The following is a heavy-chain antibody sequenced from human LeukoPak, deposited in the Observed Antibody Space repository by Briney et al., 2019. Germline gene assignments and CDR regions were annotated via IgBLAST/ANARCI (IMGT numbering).Heavy chain of an antibody. CDR2: INWNGGST. CDR1: GFTFSSYS. V-gene: IGHV3-20*04. CDR3: ASGETLTGYSPFDY. Sequence: PGGSLRLSCAASGFTFSSYSMNWVRQAPGKGLEWVSGINWNGGSTGYADSVKGRFTISRDNAKNSLYLQMNSLRAEDTALYYCASGETLTGYSPFDYWGQGTLVTVSS. J-gene: IGHJ4*02. D-gene: IGHD3-9*01.